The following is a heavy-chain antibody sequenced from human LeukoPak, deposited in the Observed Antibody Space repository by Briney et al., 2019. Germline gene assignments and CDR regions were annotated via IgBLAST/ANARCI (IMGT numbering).Heavy chain of an antibody. CDR1: GGSINSGGYS. D-gene: IGHD3-9*01. Sequence: SETLSLTCAVSGGSINSGGYSWSWIRQPPGKDLEWIGNIYHSGNTYYNASLKSRVTISVDRSKNQVSLKLSSVTAADTAVYYCARAYYDLLTGSRAFDIWGQGTMVTVSS. CDR3: ARAYYDLLTGSRAFDI. J-gene: IGHJ3*02. V-gene: IGHV4-30-2*01. CDR2: IYHSGNT.